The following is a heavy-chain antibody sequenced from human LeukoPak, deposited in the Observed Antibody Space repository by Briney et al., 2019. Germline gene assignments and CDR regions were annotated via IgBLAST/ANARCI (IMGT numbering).Heavy chain of an antibody. CDR2: IYYSGST. J-gene: IGHJ4*02. Sequence: SETLSLTCTVSGGSISSYYWGWIRQPPGKGLEWIGGIYYSGSTYYNPSLKSRVTISVDTSKNQFSLKLSSVTAADTAVYYCARFPGISVAGTFLGDYWGQGTLVTVSS. V-gene: IGHV4-39*01. CDR3: ARFPGISVAGTFLGDY. D-gene: IGHD6-19*01. CDR1: GGSISSYY.